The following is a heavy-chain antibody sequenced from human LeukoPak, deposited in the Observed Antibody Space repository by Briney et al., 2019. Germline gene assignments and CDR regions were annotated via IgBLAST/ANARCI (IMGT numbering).Heavy chain of an antibody. V-gene: IGHV3-23*01. CDR2: ISGSGGST. CDR1: GFTFSSYA. J-gene: IGHJ6*03. Sequence: GGSLRLSCAASGFTFSSYAMSWVRQAPGKGLEWVSAISGSGGSTYYADSVKGRFTISRDNSKNTLYLQMNSLRAEDTAVYYCAKVGHTVVPAAISFYYYYMGVWGKGTTVTVSS. D-gene: IGHD2-2*02. CDR3: AKVGHTVVPAAISFYYYYMGV.